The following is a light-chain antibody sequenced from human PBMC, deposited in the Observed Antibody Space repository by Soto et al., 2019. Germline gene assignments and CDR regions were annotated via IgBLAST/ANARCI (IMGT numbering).Light chain of an antibody. J-gene: IGLJ1*01. CDR3: AVWDDSLRGYV. CDR1: SSNIGINF. V-gene: IGLV1-47*02. CDR2: SNN. Sequence: QSVLSQPPSASGTPGQRVTISCSGSSSNIGINFVYWYQQLPGTAPKLLIYSNNQRLSGVPDRFTGSRSGTSASLAIRGLQSEDEAEYYCAVWDDSLRGYVFGTGTKLTVL.